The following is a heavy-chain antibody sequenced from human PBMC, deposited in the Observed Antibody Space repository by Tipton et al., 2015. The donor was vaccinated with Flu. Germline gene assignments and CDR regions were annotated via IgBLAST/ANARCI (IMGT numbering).Heavy chain of an antibody. CDR2: IQNDGSDT. CDR1: GFTFSIYW. V-gene: IGHV3-74*03. D-gene: IGHD5/OR15-5a*01. J-gene: IGHJ4*02. CDR3: ARDRPHSVYGYHPLSDY. Sequence: SLRLSCAASGFTFSIYWMHWIRQAPGEGPMWVSRIQNDGSDTKYADSVKGRFTISRDNAKNMLYLQMNSLRAEDTAVYYCARDRPHSVYGYHPLSDYWGQGTVVTVS.